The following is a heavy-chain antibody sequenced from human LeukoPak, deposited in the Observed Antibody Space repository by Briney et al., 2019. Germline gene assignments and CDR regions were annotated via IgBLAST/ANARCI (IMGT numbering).Heavy chain of an antibody. CDR3: ARDGMVRGVTRGWFDP. CDR2: INHSGST. D-gene: IGHD3-10*01. V-gene: IGHV4-34*01. J-gene: IGHJ5*02. CDR1: GGSFSGYY. Sequence: PSETLSLTCAVYGGSFSGYYWSWIRQPPGKGLEWIGEINHSGSTNYNPSLKSRVTISVDTSKNQFSLKLSSVTAADTAVYYCARDGMVRGVTRGWFDPWGQGTLVTVSS.